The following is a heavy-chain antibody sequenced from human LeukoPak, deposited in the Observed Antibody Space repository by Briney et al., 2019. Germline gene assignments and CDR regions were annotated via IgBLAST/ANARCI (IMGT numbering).Heavy chain of an antibody. CDR1: GYTFTGYY. J-gene: IGHJ5*02. D-gene: IGHD6-13*01. V-gene: IGHV1-2*04. CDR2: INPNSGGT. CDR3: AGIAAAGYNWFDP. Sequence: ASVKVSCKASGYTFTGYYMHWVRQAPGQGLEWMGWINPNSGGTNYAQKFQGWVTMTRDTSISTAYMELSRLRSDDTAVYYCAGIAAAGYNWFDPWGQGTLVTVSS.